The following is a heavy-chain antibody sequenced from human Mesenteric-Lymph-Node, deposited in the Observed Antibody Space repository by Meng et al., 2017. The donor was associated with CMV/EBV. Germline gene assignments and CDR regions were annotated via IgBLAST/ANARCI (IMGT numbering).Heavy chain of an antibody. CDR1: GYPFPSDD. CDR3: ARDLYLFDY. D-gene: IGHD2-8*01. V-gene: IGHV1-18*01. CDR2: NSAYNGNT. J-gene: IGHJ4*02. Sequence: NVLSRAYGYPFPSDDISWVRRAPGQRLEWMRWNSAYNGNTNYAQKLQGRVTMTTDTSKSTAYLELRRLRSDDTAVYYCARDLYLFDYWGQGTLVTVSS.